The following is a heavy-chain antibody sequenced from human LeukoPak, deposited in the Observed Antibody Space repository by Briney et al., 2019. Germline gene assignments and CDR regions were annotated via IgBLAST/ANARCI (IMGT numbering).Heavy chain of an antibody. J-gene: IGHJ3*02. CDR2: IYYSGST. CDR3: ARHQRRLSSYYYGSGSYPDALDI. CDR1: GGSISSYY. V-gene: IGHV4-59*08. D-gene: IGHD3-10*01. Sequence: PSETLSLTCTVSGGSISSYYWSWIRQPPGKGLEWIGYIYYSGSTNYNPSLKSRVTISVDTSKNQFSLKLSSVTAADTAVYYCARHQRRLSSYYYGSGSYPDALDIWGQGTMVTVSS.